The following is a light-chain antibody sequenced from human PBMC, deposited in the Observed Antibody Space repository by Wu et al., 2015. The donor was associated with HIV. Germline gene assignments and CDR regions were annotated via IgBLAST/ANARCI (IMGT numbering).Light chain of an antibody. V-gene: IGKV1-39*01. CDR3: QQSYSIPRT. CDR1: QSIRNY. CDR2: AAS. Sequence: IQLTQSPSSLSASVGDRVTISCRASQSIRNYLNWYQQNPGKAPKLLIYAASTLQSGVPSRFSGRGSGTDFTLTISSLQPEDFATYYCQQSYSIPRTFGGGTKVEIK. J-gene: IGKJ4*01.